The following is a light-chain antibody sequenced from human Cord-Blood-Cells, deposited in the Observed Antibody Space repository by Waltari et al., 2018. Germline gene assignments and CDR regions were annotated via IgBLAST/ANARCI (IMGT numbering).Light chain of an antibody. CDR3: MQALQTPWT. V-gene: IGKV2-28*01. CDR2: LGS. CDR1: QSLLHSNGYNY. Sequence: IVMAQSPLSLPVTPGEPASISCRCSQSLLHSNGYNYLDWYLQKPGQSPQLLIYLGSNRASGVPDRFSGSGSGTDFTLKISRVEAEDVGVYYCMQALQTPWTFGQGTKVEIK. J-gene: IGKJ1*01.